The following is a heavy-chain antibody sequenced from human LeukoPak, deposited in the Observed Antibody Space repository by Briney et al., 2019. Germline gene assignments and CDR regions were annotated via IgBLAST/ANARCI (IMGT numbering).Heavy chain of an antibody. CDR2: IYYSGST. CDR1: GGSISSSSYY. D-gene: IGHD6-6*01. CDR3: ASAYSSSYYFDC. V-gene: IGHV4-39*01. Sequence: SETLSLTCTVSGGSISSSSYYWGWIRQPPGKGLEWIGSIYYSGSTYYNPSLKSRVTISVDTSKNQFSLKLSSVTAADTAVYYCASAYSSSYYFDCWGQGTLVTVSS. J-gene: IGHJ4*02.